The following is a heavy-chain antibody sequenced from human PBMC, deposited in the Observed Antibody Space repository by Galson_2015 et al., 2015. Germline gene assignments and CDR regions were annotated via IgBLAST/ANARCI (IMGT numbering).Heavy chain of an antibody. D-gene: IGHD6-6*01. CDR2: IYYSGST. CDR3: AREGISSSPNARSYYYYGMDV. J-gene: IGHJ6*02. V-gene: IGHV4-61*08. CDR1: GGSISSGDYY. Sequence: ETLSLTCTVSGGSISSGDYYWSWIRQPPGKGLEWIGYIYYSGSTNYNPSLKSRVTISVDTSKNQFSLKLSSVTAADTAVYYCAREGISSSPNARSYYYYGMDVWGQGTTVTVSS.